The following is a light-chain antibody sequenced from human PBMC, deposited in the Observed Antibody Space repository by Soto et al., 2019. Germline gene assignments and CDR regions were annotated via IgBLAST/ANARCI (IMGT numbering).Light chain of an antibody. V-gene: IGLV1-44*01. CDR3: ATWDDSLNGVV. CDR1: SSNIGSNA. J-gene: IGLJ7*01. Sequence: QSVLTQPPSASGTPGQRVTISCSGSSSNIGSNAVNWYQQLPGTAPKLLMHSNNQRPSGVPDRFSGSKSGTSASLAISGLQSEDEADYYCATWDDSLNGVVFGGGTQLTVL. CDR2: SNN.